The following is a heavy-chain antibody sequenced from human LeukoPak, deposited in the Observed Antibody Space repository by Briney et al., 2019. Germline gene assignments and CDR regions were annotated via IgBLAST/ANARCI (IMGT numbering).Heavy chain of an antibody. CDR1: GFSFSNRW. V-gene: IGHV5-51*01. J-gene: IGHJ4*02. CDR2: IYPGDSET. D-gene: IGHD3-10*01. Sequence: GESLKISCETSGFSFSNRWIAWVRQMPGKGLEWMGIIYPGDSETRYSPSFQGQVTISADKSISTAYLQWSSLKASDTAMYYCARQSYGSGRAFDYWGQGTLVTVSS. CDR3: ARQSYGSGRAFDY.